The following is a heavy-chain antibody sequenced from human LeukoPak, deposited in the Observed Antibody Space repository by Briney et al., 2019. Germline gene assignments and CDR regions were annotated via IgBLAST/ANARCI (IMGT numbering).Heavy chain of an antibody. Sequence: ASVKVSCKASRYTFTGYAMNWVRQAPGPGLEWRGWINANTGNPTYAQGVTGRFVFSLATYVSTAYLQISSLNAEDTAVYYCARDAGPVLLWFGELFKNYMDVWGKGTTVTVSS. CDR2: INANTGNP. CDR3: ARDAGPVLLWFGELFKNYMDV. V-gene: IGHV7-4-1*02. CDR1: RYTFTGYA. J-gene: IGHJ6*03. D-gene: IGHD3-10*01.